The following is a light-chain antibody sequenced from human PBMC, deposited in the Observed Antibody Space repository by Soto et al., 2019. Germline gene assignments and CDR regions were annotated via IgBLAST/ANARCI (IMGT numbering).Light chain of an antibody. J-gene: IGKJ5*01. Sequence: DIQMTQSPSTLSASVGDRVTITCRASQSISSSLAWYQQKPGKAPKLLIYGASNLQSGVPSRFSGSGSGTDFTLTISSLQPEDFATYYCQQSYIIPITFGQGTRLEIK. CDR2: GAS. CDR3: QQSYIIPIT. V-gene: IGKV1-39*01. CDR1: QSISSS.